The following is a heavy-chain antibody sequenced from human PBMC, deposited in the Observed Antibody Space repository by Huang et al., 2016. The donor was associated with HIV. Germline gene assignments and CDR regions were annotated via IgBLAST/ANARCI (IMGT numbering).Heavy chain of an antibody. D-gene: IGHD5-18*01. J-gene: IGHJ4*02. V-gene: IGHV3-9*01. CDR1: GFTFDGYA. CDR3: AKDASSGYSSGHSGFKVYFFDC. CDR2: ISGKSKSI. Sequence: EVQLVESGGGLVQPGRSLRLSCAASGFTFDGYAFHWVREATGKGLEWFSGISGKSKSIDYADSVKVGFTITRDNAKNSRYLEMKSRRTEDTALDYCAKDASSGYSSGHSGFKVYFFDCWGQGTLVTVSS.